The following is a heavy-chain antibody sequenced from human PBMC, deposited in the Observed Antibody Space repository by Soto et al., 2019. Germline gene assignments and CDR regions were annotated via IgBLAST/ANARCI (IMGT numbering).Heavy chain of an antibody. D-gene: IGHD6-13*01. CDR1: GFDFNTYG. CDR2: ISFDGGNQ. Sequence: QVQLMQSGGGVVQPGRSLRLSCAASGFDFNTYGLHWVRQAPGQGLEWVAGISFDGGNQYYADSVKGRFTISRDKTNNTLLLQMNSLGAEDTATSYCAKDSSITAAGSGGWFDPWGQGTLVIVSS. V-gene: IGHV3-30*18. CDR3: AKDSSITAAGSGGWFDP. J-gene: IGHJ5*02.